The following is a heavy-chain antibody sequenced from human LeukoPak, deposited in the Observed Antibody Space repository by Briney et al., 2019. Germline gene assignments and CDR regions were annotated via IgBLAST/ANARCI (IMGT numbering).Heavy chain of an antibody. CDR2: ISSCGSTI. CDR3: AREGYSSGWPYYFDY. V-gene: IGHV3-11*01. CDR1: GFTFSDYY. D-gene: IGHD6-19*01. Sequence: GGSLRLSCAASGFTFSDYYMSWIRQAPGKGLEWVSYISSCGSTIYYADSVKGRFTISRDNAKNSLYLQMNSLRAEDTAVYYCAREGYSSGWPYYFDYWGQGTLVTVSS. J-gene: IGHJ4*02.